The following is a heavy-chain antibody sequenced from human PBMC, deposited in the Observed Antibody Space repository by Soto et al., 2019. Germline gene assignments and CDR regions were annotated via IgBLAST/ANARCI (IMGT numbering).Heavy chain of an antibody. V-gene: IGHV1-24*01. CDR2: FEPEDGET. CDR3: ANRSPPGNWLDP. J-gene: IGHJ5*02. Sequence: ASVKVSCKVSGYTLTELSMHWVRQAPGKGLEWMGGFEPEDGETIYAQKFQDRVTMTEDTSTDTAYMELSSLRSEDTAVYYCANRSPPGNWLDPWGQGTMVTVYS. CDR1: GYTLTELS.